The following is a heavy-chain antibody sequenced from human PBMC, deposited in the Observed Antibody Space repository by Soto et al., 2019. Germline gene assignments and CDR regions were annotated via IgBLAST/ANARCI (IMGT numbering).Heavy chain of an antibody. CDR1: GGSILNGGHY. J-gene: IGHJ4*01. V-gene: IGHV4-31*03. D-gene: IGHD2-15*01. CDR2: VFFSGNK. CDR3: ARDNFGGMLHX. Sequence: SETLSLTFTVSGGSILNGGHYWTWIRQHPGKGVELVGRVFFSGNKHYNPDLKSRITFSLDTAKNQFSLKLTSVTAADTAVYYCARDNFGGMLHXWGSVTMFTVSX.